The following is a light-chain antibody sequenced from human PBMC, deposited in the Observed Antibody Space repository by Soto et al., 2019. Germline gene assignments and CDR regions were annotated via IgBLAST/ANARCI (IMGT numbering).Light chain of an antibody. Sequence: VLTQSPDTLSLSPGSRVTLSCRASQSVRGIFLAWYQQKPGQAPRLLIYGASNRATGIPDRFSGSASGTDFTLTISRLEPDDSAVYYCQQYHDSPMNTFGQGTKVDIK. CDR3: QQYHDSPMNT. J-gene: IGKJ2*01. V-gene: IGKV3-20*01. CDR1: QSVRGIF. CDR2: GAS.